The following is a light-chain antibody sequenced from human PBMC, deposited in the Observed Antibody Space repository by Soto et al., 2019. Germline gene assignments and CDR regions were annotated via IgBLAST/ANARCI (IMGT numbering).Light chain of an antibody. CDR3: QQYGSSFRYT. J-gene: IGKJ2*01. V-gene: IGKV3-20*01. CDR2: GAS. Sequence: EIVLTQPPGTLSLSPGERATLSCRASQSVNGNYLTWYQQKPGQAPRLLIYGASSRATGIPDRVSGSGSGTDFTITISRLEPEDFAVYYCQQYGSSFRYTFGQGTKLEIK. CDR1: QSVNGNY.